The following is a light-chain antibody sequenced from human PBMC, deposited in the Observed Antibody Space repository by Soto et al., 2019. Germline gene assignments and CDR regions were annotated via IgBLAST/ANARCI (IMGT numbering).Light chain of an antibody. CDR2: DTS. Sequence: IVLTQSPATLSVSPWERATLSCRASQSVSSLLAWYQQKPRQAPRLLIYDTSTRATGIPARFSGSGSGTDFTLTISSLQSEDFAIYYCQQYNIWPYTFGQGTKLEIK. CDR3: QQYNIWPYT. J-gene: IGKJ2*01. V-gene: IGKV3-15*01. CDR1: QSVSSL.